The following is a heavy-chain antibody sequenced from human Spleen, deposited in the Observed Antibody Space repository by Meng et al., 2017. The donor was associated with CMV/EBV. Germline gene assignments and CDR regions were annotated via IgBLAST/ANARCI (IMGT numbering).Heavy chain of an antibody. CDR1: GYTFSNYD. Sequence: ASLRCSCKASGYTFSNYDINWVRQASGQGLEWMGWMNPNSGNTGYAQKFQCRVNMTRNTSISKAYMELSSLRSEDTAVYYCSRVNDYYGSGSVYYGMDVWGQGTTVTVSS. J-gene: IGHJ6*02. CDR2: MNPNSGNT. V-gene: IGHV1-8*01. D-gene: IGHD3-10*01. CDR3: SRVNDYYGSGSVYYGMDV.